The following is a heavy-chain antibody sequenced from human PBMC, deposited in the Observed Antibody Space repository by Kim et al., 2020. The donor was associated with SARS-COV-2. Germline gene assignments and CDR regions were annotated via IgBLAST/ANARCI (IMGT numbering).Heavy chain of an antibody. J-gene: IGHJ5*02. Sequence: SETLSLTCTVSGGSISSSSYYWGWIRQPPGKGLEWIGSIYYSGSTYYNPSLKSRVTISVDTSKNQFSLKLSSVTAADTAVYYCARNGELLWFGELNNWFDPWGQGTLVTVSS. D-gene: IGHD3-10*01. CDR2: IYYSGST. CDR1: GGSISSSSYY. V-gene: IGHV4-39*01. CDR3: ARNGELLWFGELNNWFDP.